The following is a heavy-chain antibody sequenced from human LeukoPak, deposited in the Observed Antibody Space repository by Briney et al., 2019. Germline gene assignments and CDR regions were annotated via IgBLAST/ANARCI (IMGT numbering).Heavy chain of an antibody. CDR1: GFTFSRYG. D-gene: IGHD1-14*01. Sequence: GGSLRLSCAASGFTFSRYGMHWVRQAPGKGLEWVAFIRYDGSNIHYADSVKGRFTISRDNSKNTLYLQMNSLRAEDTALYYCASQKEPDISFDYWGQGTLVTVSS. J-gene: IGHJ4*02. CDR3: ASQKEPDISFDY. V-gene: IGHV3-30*02. CDR2: IRYDGSNI.